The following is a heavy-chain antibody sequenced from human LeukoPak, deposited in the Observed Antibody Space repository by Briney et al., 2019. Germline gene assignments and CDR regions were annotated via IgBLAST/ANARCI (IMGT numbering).Heavy chain of an antibody. CDR2: IKQDGSEK. D-gene: IGHD4-11*01. Sequence: QAGGSLRLSCAGSGYTFSNYWMSWVRQAPGKGLEWVANIKQDGSEKYYVDSVKGRFTISRDNANNLLYLQMNSLRDEDTAVYYCGRAKDYSSIWGQGTLVTVSS. J-gene: IGHJ4*02. V-gene: IGHV3-7*04. CDR1: GYTFSNYW. CDR3: GRAKDYSSI.